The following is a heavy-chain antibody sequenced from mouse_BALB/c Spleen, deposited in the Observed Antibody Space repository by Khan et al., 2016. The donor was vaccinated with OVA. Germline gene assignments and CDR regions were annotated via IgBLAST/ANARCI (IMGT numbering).Heavy chain of an antibody. J-gene: IGHJ2*02. CDR2: IWGDGST. CDR3: ANNDYGSSFYVDY. V-gene: IGHV2-6-7*01. Sequence: VQLQESGPGLVAPSQSLSITCTVSEFSLTDYGVNWVRQPPGKGLEWLGMIWGDGSTDYNSALKSRLSISRDNSKSHVFLQMNSLQADDTAQYYCANNDYGSSFYVDYWGRGTSLIVSS. D-gene: IGHD1-1*01. CDR1: EFSLTDYG.